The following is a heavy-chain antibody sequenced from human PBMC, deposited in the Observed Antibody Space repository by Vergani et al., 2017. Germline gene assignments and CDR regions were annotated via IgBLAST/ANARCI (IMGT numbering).Heavy chain of an antibody. CDR1: GVSISSSSYY. CDR2: IYYSGST. CDR3: ARDPPSRDP. V-gene: IGHV4-39*07. J-gene: IGHJ5*02. D-gene: IGHD6-6*01. Sequence: QLQLQESGPGLVKPSETLSLTCTVSGVSISSSSYYWGWIRQPPGKGLEWIGSIYYSGSTYYNPSLKSRVTISVDTSKNQFSLTLSSVTAADTAVYYCARDPPSRDPWGQGTLVTVSS.